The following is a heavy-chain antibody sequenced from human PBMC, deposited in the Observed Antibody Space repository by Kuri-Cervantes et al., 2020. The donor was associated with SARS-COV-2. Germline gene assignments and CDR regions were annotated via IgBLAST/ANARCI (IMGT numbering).Heavy chain of an antibody. D-gene: IGHD2-15*01. V-gene: IGHV4-34*01. Sequence: SQTLSLTCAVYGGSFSGYYWSWIRQPPGKGLEWIGEINHSGSTNYNPSLKSRVTISVDTSKNQFSLKLSSVTAADTAMYYCARFGVKIHSCSGGSCRNRNWFDPWGQGTLVTVSS. CDR3: ARFGVKIHSCSGGSCRNRNWFDP. CDR2: INHSGST. CDR1: GGSFSGYY. J-gene: IGHJ5*02.